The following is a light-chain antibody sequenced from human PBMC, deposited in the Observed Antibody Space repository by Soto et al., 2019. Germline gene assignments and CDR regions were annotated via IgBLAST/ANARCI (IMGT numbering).Light chain of an antibody. Sequence: DVVMTQTPLSLSVAPGQPASISCKSSQSLLHITGETFLFCYLQKPGQSPQLLICEVSTRISGVPDRFSGSGSGTDFTLEISRVETDDVGIYYCMQSTQLPPTFGQGTRLGIE. CDR1: QSLLHITGETF. CDR2: EVS. J-gene: IGKJ5*01. V-gene: IGKV2D-29*02. CDR3: MQSTQLPPT.